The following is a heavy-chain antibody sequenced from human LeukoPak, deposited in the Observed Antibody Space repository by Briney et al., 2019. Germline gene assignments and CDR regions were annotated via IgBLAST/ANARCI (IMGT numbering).Heavy chain of an antibody. CDR2: IYYSGSS. CDR1: GASITYYY. Sequence: SETLSLTCTVSGASITYYYWNWIRQPPGKGLEGIGYIYYSGSSNYNPSLKSRVTISLDTSKKQFSLKLSSVTAADTAVYYCARRTGNYFDYWGQGTLVTVSS. CDR3: ARRTGNYFDY. D-gene: IGHD3/OR15-3a*01. V-gene: IGHV4-59*01. J-gene: IGHJ4*02.